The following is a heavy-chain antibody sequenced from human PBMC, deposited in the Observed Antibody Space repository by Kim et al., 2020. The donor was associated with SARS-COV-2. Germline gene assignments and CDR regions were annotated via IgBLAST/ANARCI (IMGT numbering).Heavy chain of an antibody. CDR1: GGSISSGGYY. CDR3: ARAPTIFGVVIDAFDI. Sequence: SETLSLTCTVSGGSISSGGYYWSWIRQHPGNGLEWIGYIYYSGSTYYNPSLKSRVTISVDTSKNQFSLKLSSVTAADTAVYYCARAPTIFGVVIDAFDIWGQGTMVTVSS. D-gene: IGHD3-3*01. CDR2: IYYSGST. J-gene: IGHJ3*02. V-gene: IGHV4-31*03.